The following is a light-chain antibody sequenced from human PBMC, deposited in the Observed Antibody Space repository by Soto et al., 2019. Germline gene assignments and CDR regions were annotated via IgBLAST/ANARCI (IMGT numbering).Light chain of an antibody. V-gene: IGKV1-9*01. CDR1: QGISSY. CDR3: QQLNSYPI. Sequence: DIQLTQSPSFLSASVGDRVTITCRASQGISSYLAWYQQKPGKAPKLLIYAASTLQSGVPSRFSGSGSGTEFTLTISRRQHEDFATYYCQQLNSYPIFGPGTKVDIK. J-gene: IGKJ3*01. CDR2: AAS.